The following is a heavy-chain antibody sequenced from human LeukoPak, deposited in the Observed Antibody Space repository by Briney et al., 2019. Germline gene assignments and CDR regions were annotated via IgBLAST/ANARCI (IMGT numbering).Heavy chain of an antibody. Sequence: PGGSLRLSCAASGFTFDDYGMSWVRQAPGKGLEWVSGINWNGGSTGYADSVKGRFTISRDNAKNSLYLQMNSLRAEDTAVYCCARAGRKSRGVDLVRKKETGYYYYMDVWGKGTTVTVSS. V-gene: IGHV3-20*04. CDR2: INWNGGST. CDR1: GFTFDDYG. J-gene: IGHJ6*03. CDR3: ARAGRKSRGVDLVRKKETGYYYYMDV. D-gene: IGHD3-10*02.